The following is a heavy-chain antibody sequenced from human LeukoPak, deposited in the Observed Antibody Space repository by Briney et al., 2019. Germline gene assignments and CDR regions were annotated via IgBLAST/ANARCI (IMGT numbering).Heavy chain of an antibody. CDR1: GGSISSYY. D-gene: IGHD1-1*01. V-gene: IGHV4-4*09. Sequence: SETLSLTCTVSGGSISSYYWSWIRQPPGKGLEWIGYIYTSGSTNYNPSLKSRVTISVDASKNQFSLKLSSVTAADTAVYYCAGHSHELERPLDDWFDPWGQGTLVTVSS. J-gene: IGHJ5*02. CDR3: AGHSHELERPLDDWFDP. CDR2: IYTSGST.